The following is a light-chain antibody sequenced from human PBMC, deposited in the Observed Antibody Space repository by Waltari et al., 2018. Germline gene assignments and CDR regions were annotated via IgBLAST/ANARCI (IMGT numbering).Light chain of an antibody. Sequence: EIVLTQSPATLSLSPGERAPLSCRASPSVSSYLAWYQQKPGQAPRLLIYDASNRATGIPARFSGSGSGTDFTLTISSLEPEDFAVYYCQQRSNWPPPFGQGTKLEIK. V-gene: IGKV3-11*01. CDR2: DAS. J-gene: IGKJ2*01. CDR1: PSVSSY. CDR3: QQRSNWPPP.